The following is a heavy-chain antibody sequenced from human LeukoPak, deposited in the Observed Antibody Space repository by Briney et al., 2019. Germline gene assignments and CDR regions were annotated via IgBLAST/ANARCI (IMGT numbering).Heavy chain of an antibody. CDR1: GGTFSSYA. V-gene: IGHV1-69*05. J-gene: IGHJ3*02. D-gene: IGHD4-23*01. Sequence: SVKVSCKASGGTFSSYAISWVRQAPGQGLEWMGGIIPIFGTANYAQKFQGRVTITTDESTSTAYMELSSLRSEDTAVYYCAKEPDYGGIDAFDIWGQGTMVTVSS. CDR3: AKEPDYGGIDAFDI. CDR2: IIPIFGTA.